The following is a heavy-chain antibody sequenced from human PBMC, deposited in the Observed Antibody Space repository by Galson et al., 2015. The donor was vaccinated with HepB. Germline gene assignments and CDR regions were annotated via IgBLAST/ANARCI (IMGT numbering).Heavy chain of an antibody. CDR2: INSDGSST. CDR3: ARDLTLTPTLTTSEFDY. D-gene: IGHD4-17*01. V-gene: IGHV3-74*01. J-gene: IGHJ4*02. Sequence: SLRLSCAASGFTFSSYWMHWVRQAPGKGLVWVSRINSDGSSTNYADSVKGRFTISRDNAKNTLYLQMNSLRAEDTAVYYCARDLTLTPTLTTSEFDYWVQGTLVTVPS. CDR1: GFTFSSYW.